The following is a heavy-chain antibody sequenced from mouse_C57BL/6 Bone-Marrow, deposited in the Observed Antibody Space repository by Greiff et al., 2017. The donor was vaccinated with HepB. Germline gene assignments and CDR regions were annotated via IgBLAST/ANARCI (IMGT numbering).Heavy chain of an antibody. J-gene: IGHJ3*01. CDR3: TRYRGFAD. CDR1: GYAFTNYL. V-gene: IGHV1-54*01. Sequence: QVQLQQSGAELVRPGTSVKVSCKASGYAFTNYLIEWVKQRPGQGLEWIGVINPGSGGTNYNEKFKGKATLTADKSSSTANMQLSSLTSEDSAVYFCTRYRGFADWGQGTLVTVSA. CDR2: INPGSGGT.